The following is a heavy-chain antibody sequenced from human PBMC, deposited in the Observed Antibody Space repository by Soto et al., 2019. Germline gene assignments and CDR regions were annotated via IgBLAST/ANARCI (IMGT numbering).Heavy chain of an antibody. Sequence: DVQLVESGGGLVKPGGSLRLSCGASGFTFSSYSMNWVRQAPGKGLEWVSCISSSGSYIYYADSVKGRFTISRDNAKNSLYPQMNSLRAEDTAVYYCARDFDTVFRVPPLPNWFDPWDQGTLVTVSS. V-gene: IGHV3-21*01. D-gene: IGHD3-3*01. CDR2: ISSSGSYI. CDR1: GFTFSSYS. CDR3: ARDFDTVFRVPPLPNWFDP. J-gene: IGHJ5*02.